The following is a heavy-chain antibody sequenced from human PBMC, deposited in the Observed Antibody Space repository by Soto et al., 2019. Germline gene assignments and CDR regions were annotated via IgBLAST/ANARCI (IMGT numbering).Heavy chain of an antibody. J-gene: IGHJ4*02. Sequence: QVQLQESGPGLVNPSQTLSLTCTVSGGSIRSGDYYWSWIRQPPGKGLESIGYIYYSGSTYYNPSLNSRVTISVDTSTNQFSLKLSSVTAADTAVYYCARSLRRGTQFDYWGQGTLVTVSS. CDR1: GGSIRSGDYY. D-gene: IGHD3-10*01. CDR2: IYYSGST. CDR3: ARSLRRGTQFDY. V-gene: IGHV4-30-4*01.